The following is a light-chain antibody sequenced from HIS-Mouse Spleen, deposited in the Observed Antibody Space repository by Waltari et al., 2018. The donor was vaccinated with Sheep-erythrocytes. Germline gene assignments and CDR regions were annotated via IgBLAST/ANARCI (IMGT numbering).Light chain of an antibody. CDR2: DDS. CDR1: NIGSKS. Sequence: SYVLTQPPSVSVAPGQTARITSGGNNIGSKSVHWYQQKPGQAPVLVVYDDSDRPSGFPGRFSGSNSGNTATLTISRVEAGDEADYYCQVWDSSSDHPYVFGTGTKVTVL. CDR3: QVWDSSSDHPYV. V-gene: IGLV3-21*02. J-gene: IGLJ1*01.